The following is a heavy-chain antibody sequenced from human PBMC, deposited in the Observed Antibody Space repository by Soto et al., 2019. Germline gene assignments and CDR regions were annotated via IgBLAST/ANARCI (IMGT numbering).Heavy chain of an antibody. J-gene: IGHJ4*02. CDR1: AGSIGGSNW. D-gene: IGHD5-18*01. CDR2: IYHSGST. Sequence: SETLSLTCAVSAGSIGGSNWLSGVRQPPGKGLEWIGEIYHSGSTNYNPSLKSRVTISVDKSKNQFSLKLSSVTAADTAVYYCARDIGTAMGRTFEYWGQGTLVTVSS. V-gene: IGHV4-4*02. CDR3: ARDIGTAMGRTFEY.